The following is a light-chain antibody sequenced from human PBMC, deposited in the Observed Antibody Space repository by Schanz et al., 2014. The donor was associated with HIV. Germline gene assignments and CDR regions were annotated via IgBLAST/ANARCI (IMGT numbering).Light chain of an antibody. CDR1: TSNIGADYD. CDR2: GNN. Sequence: QSVLTQPPSVSGAPGQRVTISCTGSTSNIGADYDVHWYQQLPLTAPKLLISGNNSRPSAVPDRFSGSRSGNTASLTVSGLQAEDEADYYCSSYAGTNNLWVFGGGTKLTVL. J-gene: IGLJ3*02. CDR3: SSYAGTNNLWV. V-gene: IGLV1-40*01.